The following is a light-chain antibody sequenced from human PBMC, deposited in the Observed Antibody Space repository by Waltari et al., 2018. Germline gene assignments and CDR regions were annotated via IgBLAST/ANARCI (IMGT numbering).Light chain of an antibody. CDR1: QSVSSY. J-gene: IGKJ1*01. V-gene: IGKV3-11*01. CDR2: DAS. Sequence: MVLTHSPAPLSLSAGERATLSCRASQSVSSYLAWYQQKPGQAPRLLIYDASNRATGIPARFSGSGSGTDFTLTISSLEPEDFAVYYCQQRSSWPLTFGQGTKVEIK. CDR3: QQRSSWPLT.